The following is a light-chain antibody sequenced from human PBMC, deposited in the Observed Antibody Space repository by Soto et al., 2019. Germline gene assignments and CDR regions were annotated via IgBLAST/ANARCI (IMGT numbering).Light chain of an antibody. CDR1: QSVLYSSNNKNY. V-gene: IGKV4-1*01. J-gene: IGKJ3*01. Sequence: DIVMTQSPDSLAVSLGERATINCKSSQSVLYSSNNKNYLAWYQQKPGQPPKLLIYWASTRESGVPDRFSGSGSGTDFTLTISSLQAEDVAVYYCKQYYSTPFFGPGTKVDIK. CDR2: WAS. CDR3: KQYYSTPF.